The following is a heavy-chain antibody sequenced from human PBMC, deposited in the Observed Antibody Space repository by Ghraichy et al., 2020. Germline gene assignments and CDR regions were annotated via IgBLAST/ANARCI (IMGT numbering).Heavy chain of an antibody. Sequence: SETLSLTCAVYGESFSGYYWTWLRQPPGKGLAWIGEINHSGTSNYSPSLKSRVTISVDTSKNQFSLNLTSMTAADTAVYYCARGPYRGGYTYGSLWYFTVWGRGTLVTVSS. J-gene: IGHJ2*01. V-gene: IGHV4-34*01. CDR1: GESFSGYY. CDR3: ARGPYRGGYTYGSLWYFTV. D-gene: IGHD5-18*01. CDR2: INHSGTS.